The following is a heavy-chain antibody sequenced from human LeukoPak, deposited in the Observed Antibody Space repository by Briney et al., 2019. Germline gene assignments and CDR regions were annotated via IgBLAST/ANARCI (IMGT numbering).Heavy chain of an antibody. J-gene: IGHJ4*02. CDR2: ISAYNGNT. D-gene: IGHD2-15*01. CDR3: ARDSRPVVVVAATSHVDDY. V-gene: IGHV1-18*01. CDR1: GYTFTSYG. Sequence: ASVKVTCKASGYTFTSYGISWVRQAPGQGLEWMGWISAYNGNTNYAQKLQGRVTMTTDTSTSTAYMELRSLRSDDTAVYYCARDSRPVVVVAATSHVDDYWGQGTLVTVSS.